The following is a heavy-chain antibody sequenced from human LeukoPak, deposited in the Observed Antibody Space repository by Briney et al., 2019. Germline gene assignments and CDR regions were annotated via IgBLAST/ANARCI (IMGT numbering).Heavy chain of an antibody. CDR2: MNPNSGNT. V-gene: IGHV1-8*01. J-gene: IGHJ6*03. Sequence: ASVKVSCKASGYTFTSYDINWVRQATGQGLEWMGWMNPNSGNTGYAQKFQGRVTMTRDMSTSTAYMELSSLRSEDTAVYYCARSGDSSGYYIYYYYMDVWGKGTTVTISS. CDR1: GYTFTSYD. CDR3: ARSGDSSGYYIYYYYMDV. D-gene: IGHD3-22*01.